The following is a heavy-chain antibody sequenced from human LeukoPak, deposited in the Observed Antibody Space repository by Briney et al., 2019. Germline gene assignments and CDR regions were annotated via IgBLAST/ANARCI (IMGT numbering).Heavy chain of an antibody. CDR2: ISNDGSNK. J-gene: IGHJ4*02. CDR3: ARDKWSSSWGECRH. D-gene: IGHD3-16*01. V-gene: IGHV3-30-3*01. CDR1: GFIFSNYS. Sequence: GGSLRLSCAASGFIFSNYSLHWVRQAPGKGLEWLAVISNDGSNKFYAGSVKGRFTISRDNSQNTVYLQMNSLRIEDTAVYYCARDKWSSSWGECRHWGQGTLVTVSS.